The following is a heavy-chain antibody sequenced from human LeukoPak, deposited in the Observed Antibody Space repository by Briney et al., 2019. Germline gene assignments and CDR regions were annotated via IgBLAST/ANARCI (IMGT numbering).Heavy chain of an antibody. D-gene: IGHD3-10*01. CDR1: GFTFSSYG. V-gene: IGHV3-30*02. Sequence: PGGSLRLSCAASGFTFSSYGMHWVRQAPGKGLEWVAFIRYDGSNKYYADSVKGRFTISRDNSKNTLYLQMNSLRAEDTAVYYCAKDRGGGYYYYYMDVWGKGTTVTVSS. J-gene: IGHJ6*03. CDR3: AKDRGGGYYYYYMDV. CDR2: IRYDGSNK.